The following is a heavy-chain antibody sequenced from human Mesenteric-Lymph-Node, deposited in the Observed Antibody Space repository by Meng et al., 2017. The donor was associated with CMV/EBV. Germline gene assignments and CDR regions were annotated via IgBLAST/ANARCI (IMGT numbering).Heavy chain of an antibody. Sequence: SETLSLTCSVSGGSISRYYWSWIRQPPGKGLEWIGHIYYTGSTNYNASLKSRVTISVDTSKNQFPLILSSVTAADTAVYYCARVPQLGYYYYGMDVWGQGTTVTVSS. V-gene: IGHV4-59*01. D-gene: IGHD7-27*01. CDR2: IYYTGST. CDR3: ARVPQLGYYYYGMDV. J-gene: IGHJ6*02. CDR1: GGSISRYY.